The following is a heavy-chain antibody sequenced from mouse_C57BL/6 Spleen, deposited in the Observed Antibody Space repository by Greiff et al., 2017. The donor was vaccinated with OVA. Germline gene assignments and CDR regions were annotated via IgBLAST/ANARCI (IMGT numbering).Heavy chain of an antibody. J-gene: IGHJ2*01. D-gene: IGHD1-1*01. CDR3: ARENYYGSSYYFDY. CDR2: INSDGSST. CDR1: GFTFSDYY. Sequence: EVQLEQSEGGLVQPGSSMKLSCTASGFTFSDYYMAWVRQVPEKGLEWVANINSDGSSTYYLDTLKSRFTISRDNAKNILYLQMSSLKSEDTATEVCARENYYGSSYYFDYWGQGTTLTVSS. V-gene: IGHV5-16*01.